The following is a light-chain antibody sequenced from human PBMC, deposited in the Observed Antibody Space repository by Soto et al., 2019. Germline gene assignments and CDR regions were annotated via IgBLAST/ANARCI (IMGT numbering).Light chain of an antibody. CDR2: EVS. J-gene: IGLJ1*01. Sequence: HSALTQPASVSGSPGQSITISCTGTSSDVGGYNYVSWYQQHPGKAPKLMIYEVSNRPSGVYNRFSGSKSGNTASLTISGLQAEDEADYYCSSYTSSTTGVFGTGTKVTV. CDR3: SSYTSSTTGV. CDR1: SSDVGGYNY. V-gene: IGLV2-14*01.